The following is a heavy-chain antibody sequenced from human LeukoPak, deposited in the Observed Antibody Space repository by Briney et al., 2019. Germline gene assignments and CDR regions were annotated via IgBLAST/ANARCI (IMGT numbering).Heavy chain of an antibody. CDR2: VNHSGSP. CDR3: GSRRTAMFGVIKGPIDY. J-gene: IGHJ4*02. CDR1: GFTFSSYS. D-gene: IGHD3-3*01. V-gene: IGHV4-34*01. Sequence: GSLRLSCAASGFTFSSYSMNWVRQPPGKGLEWIGEVNHSGSPNNSPSLKSRVSISFDTSKNQFSLKLTSVTAADTAVYYCGSRRTAMFGVIKGPIDYWGQGTLVTVSS.